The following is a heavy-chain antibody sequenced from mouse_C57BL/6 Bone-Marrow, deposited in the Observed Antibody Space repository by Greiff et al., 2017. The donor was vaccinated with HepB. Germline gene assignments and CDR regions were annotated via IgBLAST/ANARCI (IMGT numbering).Heavy chain of an antibody. CDR1: GYAFSSSW. J-gene: IGHJ2*01. CDR2: IYPGDGDT. V-gene: IGHV1-82*01. Sequence: QVQLKQSGPELVKPGASVKISCKASGYAFSSSWMNWVKQRPGKGLEWIGRIYPGDGDTNYNGKFKGKATLTADKSSSTAYMQLSSLTSEDSAVYFCATLPSRNYFDYWGQGTTLTVSS. CDR3: ATLPSRNYFDY.